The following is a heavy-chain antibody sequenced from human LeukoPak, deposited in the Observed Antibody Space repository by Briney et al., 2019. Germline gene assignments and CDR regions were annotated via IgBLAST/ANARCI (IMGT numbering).Heavy chain of an antibody. D-gene: IGHD6-13*01. CDR2: INPNSGGT. CDR3: ARRMAAAGHHYYYYMDV. Sequence: ASVKVSCKASGYTFTGYYMHWVRQAPGQGLGWMGWINPNSGGTNYAQKFQGRVTMTRDTSISTAYMELSRLRSDDTAVYYCARRMAAAGHHYYYYMDVWGKGTTVTVSS. J-gene: IGHJ6*03. V-gene: IGHV1-2*02. CDR1: GYTFTGYY.